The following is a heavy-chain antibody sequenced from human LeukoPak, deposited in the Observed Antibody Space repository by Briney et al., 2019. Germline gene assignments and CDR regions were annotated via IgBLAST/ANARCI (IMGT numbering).Heavy chain of an antibody. CDR3: ARHGGYNPFAY. V-gene: IGHV4-4*02. CDR1: GGSISSSNW. Sequence: PSGTLSLTCAVSGGSISSSNWWSWVRQPPGKGLEWIGSIYYSGSTYYNPSLESRVTISVDTSKDQFSLKLSSVTAADTAVYYCARHGGYNPFAYWGQGTLVTVSS. J-gene: IGHJ4*02. CDR2: IYYSGST. D-gene: IGHD5-24*01.